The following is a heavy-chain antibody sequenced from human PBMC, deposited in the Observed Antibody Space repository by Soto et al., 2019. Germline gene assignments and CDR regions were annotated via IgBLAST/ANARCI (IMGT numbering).Heavy chain of an antibody. J-gene: IGHJ4*02. CDR1: GYTFTGYY. D-gene: IGHD5-12*01. CDR2: INPNSGGT. Sequence: GASVKVSCKASGYTFTGYYMHWVRQAPGQGLEWMGWINPNSGGTNYAQKFQGWVTMTRDTSISTAYMELSRLRSDDTAVYYCARSYIVATKTTFDYWGQGTLVTVSS. V-gene: IGHV1-2*04. CDR3: ARSYIVATKTTFDY.